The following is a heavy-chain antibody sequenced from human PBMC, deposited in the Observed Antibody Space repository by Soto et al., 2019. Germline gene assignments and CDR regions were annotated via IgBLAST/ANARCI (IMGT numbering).Heavy chain of an antibody. CDR1: GYTFTSYG. CDR2: ISAYNGNT. D-gene: IGHD3-3*01. Sequence: ASVKVSCKASGYTFTSYGISWVRQAPGQGLEWMGWISAYNGNTNYAQKLQGRVTMTTDTSTSTAYMELRSLRSDDTAVYYCARDRRRKLEWPDAFDIWGQATIVTVSS. V-gene: IGHV1-18*01. CDR3: ARDRRRKLEWPDAFDI. J-gene: IGHJ3*02.